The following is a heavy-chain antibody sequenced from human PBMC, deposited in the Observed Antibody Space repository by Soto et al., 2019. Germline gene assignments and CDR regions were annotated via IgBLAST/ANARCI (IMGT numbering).Heavy chain of an antibody. J-gene: IGHJ4*02. CDR3: ARDSYDCSSTSCYTGGYFDY. Sequence: TLSLTCTVSGGSISSGGDYWSWIHQHPGNGLEWIGYIYYSGSTYYNPSLKSRVTISVDTSKNQFSLKLSSVTAADTAVYYRARDSYDCSSTSCYTGGYFDYWGQGTLVTVSS. D-gene: IGHD2-2*02. CDR1: GGSISSGGDY. CDR2: IYYSGST. V-gene: IGHV4-31*03.